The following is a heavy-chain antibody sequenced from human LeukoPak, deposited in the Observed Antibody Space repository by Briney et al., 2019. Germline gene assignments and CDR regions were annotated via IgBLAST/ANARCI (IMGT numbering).Heavy chain of an antibody. D-gene: IGHD3-22*01. Sequence: SVKVSCKASGGTFSSYAINWVRQAPGRGLEWMGGIIPIFGTANYAQKFQGRVTITADESTSTAYMELSSLRSEDTAVYYCARDLRNYDSSGEFDPWGQGTLVTVSS. J-gene: IGHJ5*02. V-gene: IGHV1-69*01. CDR1: GGTFSSYA. CDR2: IIPIFGTA. CDR3: ARDLRNYDSSGEFDP.